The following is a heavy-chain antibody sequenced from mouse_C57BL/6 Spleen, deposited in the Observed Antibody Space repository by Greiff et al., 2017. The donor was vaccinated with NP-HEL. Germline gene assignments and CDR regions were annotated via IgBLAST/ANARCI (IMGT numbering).Heavy chain of an antibody. J-gene: IGHJ3*01. Sequence: QVQLKQPGAELVKPGASVKMSCKASGYTFTSYWITWVKQRPGQGLEWIGDIYPGSGSTNYNEKFKSKATLTVDTSSSTAYMQLSSLTSEDSAVYYCASKRLYDYDGGFAYWGQGTLVTVSA. CDR1: GYTFTSYW. CDR2: IYPGSGST. V-gene: IGHV1-55*01. D-gene: IGHD2-4*01. CDR3: ASKRLYDYDGGFAY.